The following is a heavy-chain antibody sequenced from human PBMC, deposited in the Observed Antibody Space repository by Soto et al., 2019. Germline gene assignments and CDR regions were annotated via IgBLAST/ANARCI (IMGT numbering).Heavy chain of an antibody. Sequence: SETLSLTCTVSGGSISNFYWMWLRQAPGKGLEWIGFVYYSGTTDYNPSLKSRVTISVDTSKDQFSLNLRSVNAADSAVYYCARGKLDLYYYGLDVWGQGKTVTVSS. V-gene: IGHV4-59*01. CDR2: VYYSGTT. CDR1: GGSISNFY. J-gene: IGHJ6*02. CDR3: ARGKLDLYYYGLDV. D-gene: IGHD3-3*01.